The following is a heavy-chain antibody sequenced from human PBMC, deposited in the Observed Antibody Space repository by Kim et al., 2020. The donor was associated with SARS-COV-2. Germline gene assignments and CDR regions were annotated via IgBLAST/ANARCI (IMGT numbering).Heavy chain of an antibody. V-gene: IGHV3-30*02. Sequence: DSVTARFTISIDNSKHTLYLQMNSLRAEDTAVYYCAKVMVYAKPYSYYGMDVWGQGTTVTVSS. D-gene: IGHD2-8*01. J-gene: IGHJ6*02. CDR3: AKVMVYAKPYSYYGMDV.